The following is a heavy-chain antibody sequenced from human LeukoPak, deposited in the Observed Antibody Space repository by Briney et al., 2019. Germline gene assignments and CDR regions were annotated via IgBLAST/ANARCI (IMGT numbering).Heavy chain of an antibody. CDR1: GFTFSSYA. Sequence: GGSLRLSCAASGFTFSSYAMSWVRQAPGKGLEWVSAISGSGGSTNYADSVKGRFTISRDNSKNTLYLQMNSLRAEDTAVYYCAEDHYYDSSGYTFFDYWGQGTLVTVSS. J-gene: IGHJ4*02. D-gene: IGHD3-22*01. CDR2: ISGSGGST. CDR3: AEDHYYDSSGYTFFDY. V-gene: IGHV3-23*01.